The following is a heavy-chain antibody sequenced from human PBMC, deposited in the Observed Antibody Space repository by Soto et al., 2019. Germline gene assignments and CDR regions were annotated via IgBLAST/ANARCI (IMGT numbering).Heavy chain of an antibody. CDR3: AKDGATDFWSGEYYYYGMDV. V-gene: IGHV3-30*18. Sequence: GGSLRLSCAASGFTFSSYCVHWVRQAPGKGLEWVAVISYDGSNKYYADSVKGRFTISRDNSKNTLYLQMNSLRAEDTAVYYCAKDGATDFWSGEYYYYGMDVWGQGTTVTVSS. CDR1: GFTFSSYC. J-gene: IGHJ6*02. CDR2: ISYDGSNK. D-gene: IGHD3-3*01.